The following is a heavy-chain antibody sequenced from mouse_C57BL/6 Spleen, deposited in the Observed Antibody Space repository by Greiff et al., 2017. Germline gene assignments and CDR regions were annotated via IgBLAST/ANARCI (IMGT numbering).Heavy chain of an antibody. Sequence: EVKLVESGEGLVKPGGSLKLSCAASGFTFSSYAMSWVRQTPEKRLEWVAYISSGGDYIYYADTVKGRFTISRDNARNTLYLQMSSLNSEDTAMYYCAREGDYRGFAYWGQGALVTVSA. J-gene: IGHJ3*01. V-gene: IGHV5S21*01. CDR3: AREGDYRGFAY. D-gene: IGHD2-14*01. CDR2: ISSGGDYI. CDR1: GFTFSSYA.